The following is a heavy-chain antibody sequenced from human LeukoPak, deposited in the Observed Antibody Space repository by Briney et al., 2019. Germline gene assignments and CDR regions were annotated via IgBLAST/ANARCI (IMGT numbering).Heavy chain of an antibody. D-gene: IGHD2-15*01. J-gene: IGHJ4*02. Sequence: GGSLRLSCAASGFTFSSYSMNWVRQAPGKGLEWVSYISSSSSTIYYADSVKGRFTISRDNAKNSLYLQMNSLRDEDTAVYYCARDADIVVVVAATAFDYWGQGTLVTVSS. V-gene: IGHV3-48*02. CDR1: GFTFSSYS. CDR2: ISSSSSTI. CDR3: ARDADIVVVVAATAFDY.